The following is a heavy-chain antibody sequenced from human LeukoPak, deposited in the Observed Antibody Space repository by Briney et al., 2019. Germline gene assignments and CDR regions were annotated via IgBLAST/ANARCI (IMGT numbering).Heavy chain of an antibody. J-gene: IGHJ4*02. Sequence: PSETLSLTCSVSGDSISSGTHYWSWIRQHPEKGLEWIGYICYSGSTYYNPSLKSRVTISVDTSKNQFSLKLSSVTAADTAVYYCASGSEEVATLAYWGQGTLVTVFS. V-gene: IGHV4-31*03. CDR3: ASGSEEVATLAY. D-gene: IGHD5-12*01. CDR2: ICYSGST. CDR1: GDSISSGTHY.